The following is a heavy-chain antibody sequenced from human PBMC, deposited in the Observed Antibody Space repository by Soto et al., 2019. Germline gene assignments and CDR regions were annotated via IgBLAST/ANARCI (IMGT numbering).Heavy chain of an antibody. CDR1: GYTFSTYG. D-gene: IGHD3-16*01. Sequence: QVQLVQSGAEVKKPGASVKVSCKASGYTFSTYGISWVRQAPGQGLEWMGWINGYNGNTNYAPKLQGRITMTTDTSTTTAYMELRSLRSDDTAVYYCAGMGDAPYYYYGMDVWGQGTTVTVSS. J-gene: IGHJ6*02. CDR3: AGMGDAPYYYYGMDV. CDR2: INGYNGNT. V-gene: IGHV1-18*01.